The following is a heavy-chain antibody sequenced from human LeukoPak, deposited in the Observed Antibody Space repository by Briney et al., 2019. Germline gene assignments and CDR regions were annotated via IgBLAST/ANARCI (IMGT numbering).Heavy chain of an antibody. CDR3: ARSGYSSSWGFDY. D-gene: IGHD6-13*01. V-gene: IGHV4-61*02. J-gene: IGHJ4*02. Sequence: RWILQHTGKGLEWIGRIYTSGSTNYNPSLKSRVTISVDTSKNQFSLKLSSVTAADTAVYYCARSGYSSSWGFDYWGQGTLVTVSS. CDR2: IYTSGST.